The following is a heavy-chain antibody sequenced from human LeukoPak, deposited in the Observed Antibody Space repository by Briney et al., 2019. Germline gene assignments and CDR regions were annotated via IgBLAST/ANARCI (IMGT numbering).Heavy chain of an antibody. Sequence: GASVKVSCKASGYTFTGYYMHWVRQAPGQGLEWMGWINPNSGGTNYAQKFQGRVTMTRDTSISTAYMELSRLRSDDTAVYYCARGSSSWYRGGTSRDRGSGLYWGQGTLVTVSS. CDR3: ARGSSSWYRGGTSRDRGSGLY. D-gene: IGHD6-13*01. CDR2: INPNSGGT. CDR1: GYTFTGYY. J-gene: IGHJ4*02. V-gene: IGHV1-2*02.